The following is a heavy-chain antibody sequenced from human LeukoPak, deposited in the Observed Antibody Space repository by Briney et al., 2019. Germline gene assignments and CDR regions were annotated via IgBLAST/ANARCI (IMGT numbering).Heavy chain of an antibody. V-gene: IGHV3-7*03. CDR1: GFTFSNYW. J-gene: IGHJ4*02. CDR2: INQDGNKK. D-gene: IGHD4/OR15-4a*01. CDR3: ATGDYGVHGDY. Sequence: GSLRLSCAASGFTFSNYWMTWVRQAPGKGLEWVAHINQDGNKKYYVDSVKGRFTIFRDNAKNSLYLQMNSLRAEDTAVYYCATGDYGVHGDYWGQGILVTVSS.